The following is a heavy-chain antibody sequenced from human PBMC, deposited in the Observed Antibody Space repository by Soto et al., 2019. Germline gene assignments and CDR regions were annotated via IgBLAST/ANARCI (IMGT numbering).Heavy chain of an antibody. CDR3: AKGLVGYVFGVQDYYFGMDV. J-gene: IGHJ6*02. CDR2: ISYDGNNK. V-gene: IGHV3-30*18. CDR1: GFKFSTYG. D-gene: IGHD1-26*01. Sequence: QVQLVESGGGVVQPERSLRLSCGASGFKFSTYGMHWVRQAPGKGLEWVAVISYDGNNKDYADSVKGRFTISRDNSKNTSYLQMNSLRAEDTAVYYCAKGLVGYVFGVQDYYFGMDVWGQGTTVAVSS.